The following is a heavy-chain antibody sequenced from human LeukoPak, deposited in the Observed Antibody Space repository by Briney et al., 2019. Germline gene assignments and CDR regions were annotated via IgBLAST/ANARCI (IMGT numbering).Heavy chain of an antibody. D-gene: IGHD4-17*01. CDR2: IDWDDDK. CDR3: ARIPTYGDYAYFDY. Sequence: SGPTLVNPTQTLTLTCTFSGFSLSTSGMRVSWIRQPPGKALEWLARIDWDDDKFYNTSLKTWLTISKDTSKNQVVLTMTNMDPVDTATYYCARIPTYGDYAYFDYWGQGTLVTVSS. CDR1: GFSLSTSGMR. V-gene: IGHV2-70*04. J-gene: IGHJ4*02.